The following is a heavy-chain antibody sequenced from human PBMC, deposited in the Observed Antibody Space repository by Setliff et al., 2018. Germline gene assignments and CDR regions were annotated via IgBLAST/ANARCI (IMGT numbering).Heavy chain of an antibody. D-gene: IGHD3-22*01. CDR1: GFTFSTYS. J-gene: IGHJ2*01. CDR3: ARDVRASSDYYPWYFDL. CDR2: ISGSDNKI. V-gene: IGHV3-48*01. Sequence: GGSLRLSCAASGFTFSTYSMNWVRQAPGKGLEWLSYISGSDNKIYSADSVKGRFTISRDNAKNSLYLQMNSLRAEDTAIYYCARDVRASSDYYPWYFDLWGRGTLVTVSS.